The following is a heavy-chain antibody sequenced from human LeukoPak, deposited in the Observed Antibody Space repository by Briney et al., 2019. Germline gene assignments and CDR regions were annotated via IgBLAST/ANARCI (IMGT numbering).Heavy chain of an antibody. CDR1: GFAFSSNW. Sequence: PGGSLRLSCAASGFAFSSNWMHWVRQTPGKGLVWVSRINSGGSGTSYADSVKGRFTISRDNAKNSLYLQMNSLRDEDTAMYYCVRGDQEASEPAFDYWGQGTLVTVSS. CDR3: VRGDQEASEPAFDY. V-gene: IGHV3-74*01. D-gene: IGHD1-14*01. J-gene: IGHJ4*02. CDR2: INSGGSGT.